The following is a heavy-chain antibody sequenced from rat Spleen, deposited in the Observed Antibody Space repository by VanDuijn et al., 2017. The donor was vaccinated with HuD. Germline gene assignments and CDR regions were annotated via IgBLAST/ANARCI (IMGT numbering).Heavy chain of an antibody. CDR3: ARGGGYDWFAY. J-gene: IGHJ3*01. CDR2: ISSGGST. V-gene: IGHV2S12*01. D-gene: IGHD1-11*01. Sequence: QVQLKESGPGLVQPSQTLSLTCTVSGFSLTNYHVSWVRQPPGKGLEWIAAISSGGSTYYNSALKSRLSISRDTSKSQVFLKMNSLQTEDTATYYCARGGGYDWFAYWGQGTLVTVSS. CDR1: GFSLTNYH.